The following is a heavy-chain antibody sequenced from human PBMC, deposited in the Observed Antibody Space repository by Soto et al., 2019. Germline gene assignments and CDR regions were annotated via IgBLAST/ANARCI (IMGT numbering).Heavy chain of an antibody. D-gene: IGHD3-3*01. CDR3: ARVPTGNTYYDFWSGYYKSYYYMDV. Sequence: SETLSLTYAVYGGSFSGYYWSWIRQPPGKGLEWIGEINHSGSTNYNPSLKSRVTISVDTSKNQFSLKLSTVTAADTAVYYCARVPTGNTYYDFWSGYYKSYYYMDVWGKGTTVTVSS. CDR2: INHSGST. V-gene: IGHV4-34*01. CDR1: GGSFSGYY. J-gene: IGHJ6*03.